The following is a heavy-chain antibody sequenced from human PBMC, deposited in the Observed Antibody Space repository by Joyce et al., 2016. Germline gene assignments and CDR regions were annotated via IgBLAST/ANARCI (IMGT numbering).Heavy chain of an antibody. D-gene: IGHD3-3*01. V-gene: IGHV4-39*07. CDR3: ARDSRQGYDFWSGYESNWFDP. CDR2: IYYNGST. Sequence: QLQLQESGPGLVKPSETLSLTCTVSGDSISSSSHYWGWIRQPPGNGLEWIGSIYYNGSTYDNPSLKSRVTILVDTSKNQFSLKLSSVTAADTAVYYCARDSRQGYDFWSGYESNWFDPWGQGTLVTVSS. CDR1: GDSISSSSHY. J-gene: IGHJ5*02.